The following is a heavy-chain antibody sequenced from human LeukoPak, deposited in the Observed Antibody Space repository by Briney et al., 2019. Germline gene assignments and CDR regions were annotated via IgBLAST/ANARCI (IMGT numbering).Heavy chain of an antibody. CDR2: INPNSGGT. D-gene: IGHD3-3*01. Sequence: ASVKVSCKASGYTFTGYYMHWVRQAPGQGLEWMGWINPNSGGTNYAQKFQGRVTMTRDTSISTAYMELRSLRSDDTAVYYCARDSTRYDFWSGYYYYYYYYMDVWGKGTTVTVSS. CDR1: GYTFTGYY. V-gene: IGHV1-2*02. CDR3: ARDSTRYDFWSGYYYYYYYYMDV. J-gene: IGHJ6*03.